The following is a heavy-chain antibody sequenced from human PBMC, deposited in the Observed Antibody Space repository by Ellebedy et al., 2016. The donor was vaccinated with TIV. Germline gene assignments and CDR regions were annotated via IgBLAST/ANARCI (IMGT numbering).Heavy chain of an antibody. J-gene: IGHJ4*02. Sequence: PGGSLRLSCAASGFTFSSYAMSWVRQALGKGLEWVSVITGSGDYTYYADSVKGRFTISRDNSKNTLYLQMNSLRAEDTAVYSCAKAPTGYSPYYFDYWGQGTLVTVSS. CDR3: AKAPTGYSPYYFDY. V-gene: IGHV3-23*01. D-gene: IGHD3-9*01. CDR1: GFTFSSYA. CDR2: ITGSGDYT.